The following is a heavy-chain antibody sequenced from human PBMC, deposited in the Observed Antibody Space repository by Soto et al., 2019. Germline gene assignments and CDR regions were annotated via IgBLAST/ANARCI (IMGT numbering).Heavy chain of an antibody. CDR1: GFTFSSYA. D-gene: IGHD3-22*01. CDR2: ISGSGGST. V-gene: IGHV3-23*01. CDR3: AKGCSYYYDSSGYPGDY. J-gene: IGHJ4*02. Sequence: GGSLRLSCAASGFTFSSYAMSWVRQASGKGLEWVSAISGSGGSTYYADSVKGRFTISRDNSKNTLYLQMNSLRAEDTAVYYCAKGCSYYYDSSGYPGDYWGQGTLVTVSS.